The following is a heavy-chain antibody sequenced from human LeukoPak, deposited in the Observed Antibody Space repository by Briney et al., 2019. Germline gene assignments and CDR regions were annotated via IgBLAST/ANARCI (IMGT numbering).Heavy chain of an antibody. Sequence: ASVKVSCKASGGTFSSYAISWVRQAPGQGLEWMGGIIPIFGTANYAQKFQGRVTITTDESTSTAYMELSSLRSEDTAVYYCARGAQLLYYYYMDVWGKGTTVTVSS. J-gene: IGHJ6*03. CDR2: IIPIFGTA. D-gene: IGHD2-2*01. CDR1: GGTFSSYA. CDR3: ARGAQLLYYYYMDV. V-gene: IGHV1-69*05.